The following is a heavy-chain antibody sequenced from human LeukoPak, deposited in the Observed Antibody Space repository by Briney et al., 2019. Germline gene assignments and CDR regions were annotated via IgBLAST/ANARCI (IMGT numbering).Heavy chain of an antibody. D-gene: IGHD5-24*01. CDR3: ARDRDGPDY. J-gene: IGHJ4*02. CDR1: GFAFSSYG. CDR2: ISYGGDNK. Sequence: GGSLRLSCAASGFAFSSYGMHWVRQAPGKGLEWVAVISYGGDNKYYADSVKGRFTISRDNSKNTLYLQMNSLRAEDTAVYYCARDRDGPDYWGQGTLVTVSS. V-gene: IGHV3-30*03.